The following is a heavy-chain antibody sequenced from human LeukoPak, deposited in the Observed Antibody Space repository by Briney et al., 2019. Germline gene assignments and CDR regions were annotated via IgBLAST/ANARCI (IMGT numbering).Heavy chain of an antibody. D-gene: IGHD6-19*01. CDR2: INPNSGGT. J-gene: IGHJ6*02. Sequence: ASVKVSCKASGYTFTGYYMHWVRQAPGQGLEWMGWINPNSGGTNYAQKFQGWVTMTRDTSISTAYMELSRLRSDDTAVYYCARVYSSGWYDPGGGMDVWGQGTTVTVSS. CDR3: ARVYSSGWYDPGGGMDV. CDR1: GYTFTGYY. V-gene: IGHV1-2*04.